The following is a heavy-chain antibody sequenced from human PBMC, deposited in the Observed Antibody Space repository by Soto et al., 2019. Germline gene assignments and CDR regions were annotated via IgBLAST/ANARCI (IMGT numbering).Heavy chain of an antibody. CDR3: AKAQIFWSDQMGGWFDP. Sequence: GGSLRLSCAASGFTFDDYAMHWVRQAPGKGLEWVSGISWNSGSIGYADSVKGRFTISRDNAKNSLYLQMNSLRAEDTALYYCAKAQIFWSDQMGGWFDPWGQGTLVTVSS. CDR2: ISWNSGSI. V-gene: IGHV3-9*01. CDR1: GFTFDDYA. D-gene: IGHD3-3*01. J-gene: IGHJ5*02.